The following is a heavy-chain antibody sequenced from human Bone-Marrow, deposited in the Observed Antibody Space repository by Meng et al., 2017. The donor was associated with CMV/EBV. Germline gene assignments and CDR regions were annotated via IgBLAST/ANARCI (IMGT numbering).Heavy chain of an antibody. CDR3: VRSGRSPGL. Sequence: GESLKISCAASGFTFSSYAMSWVRQAPGKGLEWVANIKEDGSEKYYADSVKGRFTISRDNAKNSLYLQMNSLRAEDTNVYYCVRSGRSPGLWGQGRLVTVSS. D-gene: IGHD3-10*01. CDR2: IKEDGSEK. J-gene: IGHJ4*02. V-gene: IGHV3-7*01. CDR1: GFTFSSYA.